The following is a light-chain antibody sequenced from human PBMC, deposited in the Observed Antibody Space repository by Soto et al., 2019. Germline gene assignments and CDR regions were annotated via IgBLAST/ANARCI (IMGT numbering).Light chain of an antibody. CDR3: QVWDTRSDTVV. CDR2: DDS. Sequence: SYELTQPPSVSAAPGQTDRITCGGNNIGRKSVHWYQQKPGQAPVLVVSDDSDRPSGIPERFSGSNSGNTATLTISRVEAGDEADYYCQVWDTRSDTVVFGGGTKLTVL. V-gene: IGLV3-21*02. J-gene: IGLJ2*01. CDR1: NIGRKS.